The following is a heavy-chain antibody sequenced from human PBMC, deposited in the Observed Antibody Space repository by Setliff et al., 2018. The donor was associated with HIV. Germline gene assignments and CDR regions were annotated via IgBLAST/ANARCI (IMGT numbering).Heavy chain of an antibody. V-gene: IGHV1-18*04. J-gene: IGHJ6*04. D-gene: IGHD4-17*01. Sequence: GASVKVSCKASGYTFTSYGISWVRQAPGQGLEWMGWISTYKGNTKYEQKFQGRVTMTTDTSTSTAYMELRSLRSVDTAIYYCARDNYDDYSRVQMDVWGKGTTVTVSS. CDR1: GYTFTSYG. CDR3: ARDNYDDYSRVQMDV. CDR2: ISTYKGNT.